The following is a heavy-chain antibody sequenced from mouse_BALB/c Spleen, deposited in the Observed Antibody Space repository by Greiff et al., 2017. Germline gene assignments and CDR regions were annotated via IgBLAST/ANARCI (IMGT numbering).Heavy chain of an antibody. CDR2: ISSGGSYT. CDR3: TREGGNYVFDY. D-gene: IGHD2-1*01. CDR1: GFTFSRYT. V-gene: IGHV5-6-4*01. Sequence: DVMLVESGGGLVKPGGSLKLSCAASGFTFSRYTMSWVRQTPEKRLEWVATISSGGSYTYYPDSVKGRFTISRDNAKNTLYLQMSSLKSEDTAMYYCTREGGNYVFDYWGQGTTLTVSS. J-gene: IGHJ2*01.